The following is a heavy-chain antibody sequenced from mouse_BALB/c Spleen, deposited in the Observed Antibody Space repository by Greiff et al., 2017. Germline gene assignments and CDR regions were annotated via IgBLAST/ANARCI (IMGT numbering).Heavy chain of an antibody. J-gene: IGHJ2*01. V-gene: IGHV5-6*02. CDR1: GFTFSSYG. CDR3: ARHEDGNYYFDY. D-gene: IGHD2-1*01. CDR2: ISSGGSYT. Sequence: DVKLVESGGDLVKPGGSLKLSCAASGFTFSSYGMSWVRQTPDKRLEWVATISSGGSYTYYPDSVKGRFTISRDNAKNTLYLQMSSLKSEDTAMYYCARHEDGNYYFDYWGQGTTLTVSS.